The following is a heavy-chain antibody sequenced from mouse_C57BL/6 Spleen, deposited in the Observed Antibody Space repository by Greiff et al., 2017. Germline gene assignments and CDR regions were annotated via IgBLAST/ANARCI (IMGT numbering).Heavy chain of an antibody. D-gene: IGHD4-1*01. CDR3: ARINWGVRYFDV. CDR1: GFTFSSYG. CDR2: ISSGGSYT. Sequence: DVMLVESGGDLVKPGGSLKLSCAASGFTFSSYGMSWVRQTPDKRLEWVATISSGGSYTYYPDSVKGRFTISRDNAKNTLYLQMSSLKSEDTAMYYCARINWGVRYFDVWGTGTTVTVSS. V-gene: IGHV5-6*02. J-gene: IGHJ1*03.